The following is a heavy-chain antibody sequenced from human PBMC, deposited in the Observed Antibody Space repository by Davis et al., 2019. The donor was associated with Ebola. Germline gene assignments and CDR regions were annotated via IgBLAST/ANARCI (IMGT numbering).Heavy chain of an antibody. V-gene: IGHV4-4*02. CDR2: IYHSGST. CDR1: GGSISSSNW. Sequence: SETLSLTCAVSGGSISSSNWWSWVRQPPGKGLEWIGEIYHSGSTNYNPSLKSRVTISVDTSKNQFSLKLSSVTAADTAVYYCARRDDFWSGYSHFDYWGQGTLVTVSS. CDR3: ARRDDFWSGYSHFDY. D-gene: IGHD3-3*01. J-gene: IGHJ4*02.